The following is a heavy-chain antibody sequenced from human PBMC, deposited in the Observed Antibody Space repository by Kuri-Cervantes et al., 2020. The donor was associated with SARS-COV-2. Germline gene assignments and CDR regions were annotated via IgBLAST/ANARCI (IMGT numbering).Heavy chain of an antibody. V-gene: IGHV1-2*02. Sequence: ASVKVSCKASGYTFTGYYMHWVRQAPGQGLEWMGWINPNSGGTNYAQKFQGRVTMTRDTSISTAYMELSRLRSDDTAVYYCARDGEYYYDSSGYFNWLDPWGQGTLVTVSS. CDR3: ARDGEYYYDSSGYFNWLDP. D-gene: IGHD3-22*01. J-gene: IGHJ5*02. CDR2: INPNSGGT. CDR1: GYTFTGYY.